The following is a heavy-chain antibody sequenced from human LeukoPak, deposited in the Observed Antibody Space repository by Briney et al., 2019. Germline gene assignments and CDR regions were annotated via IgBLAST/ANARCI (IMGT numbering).Heavy chain of an antibody. CDR2: IKSKTGGGTT. Sequence: GGSLRLSCAASGFTFSNAWMSWVRQAPGKGLEWVGRIKSKTGGGTTDYAAPVKGRFTISRDDSKNTLYLQMNSLKTEDTAVYYCTTAPNYMDVWGKGTTVTVSS. V-gene: IGHV3-15*01. J-gene: IGHJ6*03. CDR3: TTAPNYMDV. CDR1: GFTFSNAW.